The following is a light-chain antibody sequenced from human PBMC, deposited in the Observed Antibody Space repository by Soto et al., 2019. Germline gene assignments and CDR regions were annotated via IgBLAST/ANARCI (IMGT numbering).Light chain of an antibody. V-gene: IGKV1-17*02. CDR3: LQRYSYPHT. Sequence: DIQMTQSPSSLSASVGDRGAITCRASQDIRSELGWYQQKSGEAPKRMIFAASTLQRGVPPRFRGSAPGTEFTLTITELQHEDFATYCWLQRYSYPHTFGQGTKLEI. J-gene: IGKJ2*01. CDR2: AAS. CDR1: QDIRSE.